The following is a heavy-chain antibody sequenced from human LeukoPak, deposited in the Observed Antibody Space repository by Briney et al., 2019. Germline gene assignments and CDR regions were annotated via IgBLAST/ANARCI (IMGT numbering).Heavy chain of an antibody. CDR1: GGSFNNYS. V-gene: IGHV4-34*01. D-gene: IGHD3-3*01. J-gene: IGHJ6*03. CDR2: INHSGST. CDR3: ARSSRHYDFWSGFDYFDV. Sequence: SETLSLTCAVYGGSFNNYSWSWIRQPPGKGLEWIGEINHSGSTNYNPSLKSRGTISVETSKNQFSLKLSSVTAADTAVYYCARSSRHYDFWSGFDYFDVWGKGTTVTVSS.